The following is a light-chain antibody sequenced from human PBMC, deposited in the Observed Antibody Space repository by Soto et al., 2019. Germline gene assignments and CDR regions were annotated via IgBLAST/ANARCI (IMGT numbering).Light chain of an antibody. J-gene: IGKJ2*01. CDR1: QSISSY. V-gene: IGKV1-39*01. CDR3: QQSYHTPYT. CDR2: AAY. Sequence: DIQMTQSPTSLSASARDRVTITCRASQSISSYLNWYQQKAGRAPKLLIYAAYRLQIGVPSRFGGSGFWRNFRLTITSLQPEDFATYYCQQSYHTPYTFGQGTNLESK.